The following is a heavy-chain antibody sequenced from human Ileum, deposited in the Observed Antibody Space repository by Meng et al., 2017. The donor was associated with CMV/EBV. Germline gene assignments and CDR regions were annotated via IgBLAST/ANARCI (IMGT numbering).Heavy chain of an antibody. J-gene: IGHJ6*02. Sequence: GGSLRLSCAASGGFTFSDHYMDWVRQTPGKGLEWVGHIRNKAYDYFTYYAASVRGRFTISRDDSKNSVYLEMNSLKIEDTAVYYCAYLGWALGVDVWGQGTTVTVSS. CDR2: IRNKAYDYFT. D-gene: IGHD2-15*01. CDR3: AYLGWALGVDV. CDR1: GGFTFSDHY. V-gene: IGHV3-72*01.